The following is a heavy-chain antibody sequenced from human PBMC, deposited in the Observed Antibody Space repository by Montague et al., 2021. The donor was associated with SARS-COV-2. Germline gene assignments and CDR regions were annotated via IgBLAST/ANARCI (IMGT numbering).Heavy chain of an antibody. J-gene: IGHJ6*02. Sequence: SETLSLTCTVSGYSISDGYYWVWIRQPPGKGLEWIGNISQSGTTYYNPSLERRSTMSVDTSKNQFSLKLSSVTAADTAVYYCAREHWENYYDFWSGTNLASDYPYYGMGAWGQGTTVTVSS. CDR2: ISQSGTT. CDR1: GYSISDGYY. CDR3: AREHWENYYDFWSGTNLASDYPYYGMGA. V-gene: IGHV4-38-2*02. D-gene: IGHD3-3*01.